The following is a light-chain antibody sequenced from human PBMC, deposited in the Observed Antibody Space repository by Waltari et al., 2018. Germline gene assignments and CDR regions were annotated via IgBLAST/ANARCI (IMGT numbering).Light chain of an antibody. J-gene: IGKJ1*01. CDR3: MQARQTPWT. V-gene: IGKV2-28*01. CDR1: QSLLHGSGNTF. Sequence: DIVMTQSPLSLSVTPGEPASISCKSSQSLLHGSGNTFLDWYLQKPGQSPQLLIYLISNRASGVPDRFSGSGSGTDFTLKISRVEAEDVGVYFCMQARQTPWTFGQATTVEIK. CDR2: LIS.